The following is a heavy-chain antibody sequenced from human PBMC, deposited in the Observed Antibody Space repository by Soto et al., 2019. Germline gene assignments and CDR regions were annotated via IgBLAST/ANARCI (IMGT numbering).Heavy chain of an antibody. D-gene: IGHD4-17*01. J-gene: IGHJ6*03. CDR1: GFTFDDYA. V-gene: IGHV3-9*01. Sequence: VQLVESGGGLVQPGRSLRLSCAASGFTFDDYAMHWVRQAPGKGLEWVSGISWNSGSIGYADSVKGRFTISRDNAKNSLYLQMNSLRAEDTALYYCAKATTAYYYMDVWGKGTTVTVSS. CDR2: ISWNSGSI. CDR3: AKATTAYYYMDV.